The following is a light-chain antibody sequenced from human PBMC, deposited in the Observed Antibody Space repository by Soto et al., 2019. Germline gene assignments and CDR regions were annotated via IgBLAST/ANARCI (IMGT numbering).Light chain of an antibody. J-gene: IGKJ1*01. Sequence: EIVLTQSPGSLSFSPGESATLSCRASQSVSNTHVAWYQQRPGQAPRLLIYDASRRDIGVPDRFSGSGSGTDFTLVISGLEPADFAVYFCHQYGTSPQTFGQGTKVE. CDR1: QSVSNTH. CDR2: DAS. CDR3: HQYGTSPQT. V-gene: IGKV3-20*01.